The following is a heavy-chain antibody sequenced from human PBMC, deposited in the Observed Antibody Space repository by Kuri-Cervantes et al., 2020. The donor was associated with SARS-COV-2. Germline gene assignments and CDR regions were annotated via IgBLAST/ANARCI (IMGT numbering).Heavy chain of an antibody. CDR1: GGTFSSYA. J-gene: IGHJ6*02. D-gene: IGHD2-15*01. CDR3: AGLGYCSGGSCYYYYYGMDV. CDR2: ISGYNGDT. V-gene: IGHV1-69*13. Sequence: SVKVSCKASGGTFSSYAISWVRQAPGQGLEWMGWISGYNGDTEYAQILQGRVTITADESTSTAYMELSSLRSEDTAVYYCAGLGYCSGGSCYYYYYGMDVWGQGTTVTVSS.